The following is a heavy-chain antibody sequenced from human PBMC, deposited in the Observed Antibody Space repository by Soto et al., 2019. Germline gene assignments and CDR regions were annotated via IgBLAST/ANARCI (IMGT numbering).Heavy chain of an antibody. CDR3: TRGGQLFAGNYFDY. D-gene: IGHD3-10*02. V-gene: IGHV1-18*01. CDR1: GYTFTSYG. J-gene: IGHJ4*02. CDR2: ISNYNGDT. Sequence: QVQLVQSGAEVKKPGASVKVSCKASGYTFTSYGISWVRQAPGQGLEWMGWISNYNGDTNYAQKLQGRVTMTTDTSRSTAYMELRSLKSDDAAVYYCTRGGQLFAGNYFDYWGQGTLVTVSS.